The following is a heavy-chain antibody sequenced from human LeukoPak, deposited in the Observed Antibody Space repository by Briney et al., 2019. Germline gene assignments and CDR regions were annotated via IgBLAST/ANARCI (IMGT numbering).Heavy chain of an antibody. V-gene: IGHV3-21*01. Sequence: GGSLRLSCAASGLTFSKYSMNWVRQAPGKGLEWVSSISANSYHIFYGDSVKGRFTISRDNAKNSLYLQMNNLRAEDTAVYYCVGPDSQFDCWGQGTLVTVSS. J-gene: IGHJ4*02. CDR1: GLTFSKYS. CDR2: ISANSYHI. CDR3: VGPDSQFDC. D-gene: IGHD3-10*01.